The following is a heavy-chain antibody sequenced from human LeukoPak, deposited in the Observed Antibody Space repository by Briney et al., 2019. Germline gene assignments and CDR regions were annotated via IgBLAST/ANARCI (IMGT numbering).Heavy chain of an antibody. CDR3: ATTTTITMRSSGAFQI. CDR2: IYPGDSDT. J-gene: IGHJ3*02. D-gene: IGHD3-22*01. V-gene: IGHV5-51*01. CDR1: GYIFTSYW. Sequence: GESLKISCKGSGYIFTSYWIGWVRQMPGKGLAWMGIIYPGDSDTRYSPSFQGQVTISADKSISTAYLQWSSLKASDTAMYYCATTTTITMRSSGAFQIWGQGTMVTVSS.